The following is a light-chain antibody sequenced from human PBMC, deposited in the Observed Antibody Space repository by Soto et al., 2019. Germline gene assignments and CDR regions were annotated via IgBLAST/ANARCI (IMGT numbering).Light chain of an antibody. J-gene: IGKJ1*01. Sequence: EIVLTQSPGTLSLSPGERATLSCRASQSVSSSYLAWYQQKPGRAPRLVIYGASSRATGIPDRFSGSGSGTDFTLTISRLEPEDFAVYYCQQYGSSPPQTFGQGTKVDIK. V-gene: IGKV3-20*01. CDR2: GAS. CDR1: QSVSSSY. CDR3: QQYGSSPPQT.